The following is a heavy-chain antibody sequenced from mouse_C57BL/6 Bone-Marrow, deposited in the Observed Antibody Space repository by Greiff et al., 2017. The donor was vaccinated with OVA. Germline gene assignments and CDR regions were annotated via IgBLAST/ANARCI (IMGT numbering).Heavy chain of an antibody. CDR1: GYTFTSYW. CDR3: TRRGYYGSSYGWYFDV. CDR2: IYPGNSDT. V-gene: IGHV1-5*01. Sequence: EVQLQQSGTVLARPGASVKMSCKTSGYTFTSYWMHWVKQRPGQGLEWIGAIYPGNSDTSYNQKFKGKAKLTAVTSASTAYMELSSLTNEDSAVYYWTRRGYYGSSYGWYFDVWGTGTAVTVSS. D-gene: IGHD1-1*01. J-gene: IGHJ1*03.